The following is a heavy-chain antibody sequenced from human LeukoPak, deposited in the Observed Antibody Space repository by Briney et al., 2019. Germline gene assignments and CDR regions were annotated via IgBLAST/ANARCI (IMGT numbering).Heavy chain of an antibody. CDR2: IYYSGST. V-gene: IGHV4-31*03. D-gene: IGHD5-18*01. Sequence: SETLSLTCTVSGGSISSGCYYWSWIRQQPGKGLEWIGYIYYSGSTYYNPSLKSRVTISVDTSKNQFSLKLSSVTAADTAVYYCARGGSYGRYYFDYWGQGTLVAVSS. CDR3: ARGGSYGRYYFDY. J-gene: IGHJ4*02. CDR1: GGSISSGCYY.